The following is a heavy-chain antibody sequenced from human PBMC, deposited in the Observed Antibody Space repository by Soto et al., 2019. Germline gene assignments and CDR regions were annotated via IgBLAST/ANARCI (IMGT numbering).Heavy chain of an antibody. CDR2: ISGSGGST. Sequence: GGSLRLSCAASGFSFSSYAMSWIRQAPGKGLEWVSAISGSGGSTYYADSMKGRFTISRDTSKNTLYLQMNSLGAEDTAVYYCAKPHFRGVIIPHLLFDYWGQGTLVTVSS. D-gene: IGHD3-10*01. CDR1: GFSFSSYA. J-gene: IGHJ4*02. CDR3: AKPHFRGVIIPHLLFDY. V-gene: IGHV3-23*01.